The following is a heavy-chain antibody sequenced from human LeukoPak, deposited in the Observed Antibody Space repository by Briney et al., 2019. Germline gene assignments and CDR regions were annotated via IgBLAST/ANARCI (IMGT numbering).Heavy chain of an antibody. D-gene: IGHD2-21*01. J-gene: IGHJ6*02. CDR1: EFTFSSYA. Sequence: PGGSLRLSCAASEFTFSSYAMHWVRQAPGKGLEWVAVISYDGTNKYYADSVKGRFTISRDNSKYTLYVQMNSLRVEETAVYYCARSYCDRATCYGMDVWGQGTTVTVSS. CDR3: ARSYCDRATCYGMDV. V-gene: IGHV3-30-3*01. CDR2: ISYDGTNK.